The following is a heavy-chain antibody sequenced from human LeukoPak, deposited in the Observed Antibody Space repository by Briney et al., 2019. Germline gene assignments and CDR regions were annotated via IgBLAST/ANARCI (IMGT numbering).Heavy chain of an antibody. CDR2: INSDGSST. V-gene: IGHV3-74*01. CDR1: GFTFSSYW. D-gene: IGHD3-22*01. J-gene: IGHJ4*02. Sequence: GGSLRLSCAASGFTFSSYWMHWVRQAPGKGLVWVSRINSDGSSTSYADSVKGRFTISRDNSKNTLYLQMNSLRAEDTAVYYCAKVDSSGYYSWDYWGQGTLVTVSS. CDR3: AKVDSSGYYSWDY.